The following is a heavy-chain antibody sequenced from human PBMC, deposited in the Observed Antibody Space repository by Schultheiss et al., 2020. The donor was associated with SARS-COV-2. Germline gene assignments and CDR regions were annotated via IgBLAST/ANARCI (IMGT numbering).Heavy chain of an antibody. J-gene: IGHJ3*02. CDR3: ARDVDTAMVLFDAFDI. Sequence: GGSLRLSCAASGFTFSSYAMHWVRQAPGKGLEWVAVIWYDGSNKYYADSVKGRFTISRDNAKNTLYLQMNSLRAEDTAVYYCARDVDTAMVLFDAFDIWGQGTMVTVSS. CDR1: GFTFSSYA. CDR2: IWYDGSNK. V-gene: IGHV3-30*04. D-gene: IGHD5-18*01.